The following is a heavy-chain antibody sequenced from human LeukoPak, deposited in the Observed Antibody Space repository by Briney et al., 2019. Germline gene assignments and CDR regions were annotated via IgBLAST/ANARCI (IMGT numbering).Heavy chain of an antibody. V-gene: IGHV4-31*03. Sequence: PSETLPLTCTVSGGSISSGGYYWSWIRQHPGKGLEWIGYIYYSGSTYYNPSLKSRVTISVDTSKNQFSLKLSSVTAADTAVYYCASASLLQYYFDYWGQGTLVTVSS. J-gene: IGHJ4*02. CDR2: IYYSGST. D-gene: IGHD6-19*01. CDR1: GGSISSGGYY. CDR3: ASASLLQYYFDY.